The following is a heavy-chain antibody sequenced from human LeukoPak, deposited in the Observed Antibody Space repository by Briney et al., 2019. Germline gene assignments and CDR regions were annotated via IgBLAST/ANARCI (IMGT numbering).Heavy chain of an antibody. CDR2: INPNSGGT. CDR1: GYTFTGYY. CDR3: ARENMVRGVIIDY. Sequence: ASVKVSCKASGYTFTGYYMHWVRQAPGQGLEWMGWINPNSGGTNYAQKFQGRVTMTRDTSISTAYMELSRLRSDDTAVYYCARENMVRGVIIDYWGQGTLVTVSS. V-gene: IGHV1-2*02. D-gene: IGHD3-10*01. J-gene: IGHJ4*02.